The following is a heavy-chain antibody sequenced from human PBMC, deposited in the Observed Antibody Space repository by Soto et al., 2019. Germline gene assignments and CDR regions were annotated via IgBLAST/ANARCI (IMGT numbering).Heavy chain of an antibody. CDR3: AMCIECSGGSCYSGDAFDI. Sequence: SETLSLTCTVSGCSISSYYWSWIRQPPGKGLEWIGYIYYSGSTNYNPSLKSRVTISVDTSKNQFSLKLSSVTAADTAVYYCAMCIECSGGSCYSGDAFDIWGQGTMVTVSS. V-gene: IGHV4-59*08. J-gene: IGHJ3*02. CDR1: GCSISSYY. CDR2: IYYSGST. D-gene: IGHD2-15*01.